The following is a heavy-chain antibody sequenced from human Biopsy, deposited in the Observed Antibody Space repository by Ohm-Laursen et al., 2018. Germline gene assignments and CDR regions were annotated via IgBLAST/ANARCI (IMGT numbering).Heavy chain of an antibody. J-gene: IGHJ4*02. CDR1: SYTVTDYN. D-gene: IGHD2-8*01. V-gene: IGHV1-2*02. CDR3: ARDPLNGHKHFDY. CDR2: INCKTGAT. Sequence: ASEKVFCNVSSYTVTDYNIHWMRQAPGQGLEWLGYINCKTGATNYAQKFQGTVTMTRDTSISTAYLALGSLRSADTAIYYCARDPLNGHKHFDYWGQGSLVTVSS.